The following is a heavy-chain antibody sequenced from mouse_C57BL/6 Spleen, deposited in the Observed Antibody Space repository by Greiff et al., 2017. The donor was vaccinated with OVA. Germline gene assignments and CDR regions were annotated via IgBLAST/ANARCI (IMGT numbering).Heavy chain of an antibody. J-gene: IGHJ1*03. CDR3: ARHGYGYGGVLDV. V-gene: IGHV2-6-1*01. CDR2: IWRDGST. CDR1: GFSLTSYG. Sequence: QVQLKESGPGLVAPSPSLSITCTASGFSLTSYGVHWVRQPPGKGLEWLVVIWRDGSTNYNTALKSRLSISKDNSKSQVFLKMNRLQTDDTAMYYCARHGYGYGGVLDVWGTGTTVTVSS. D-gene: IGHD2-2*01.